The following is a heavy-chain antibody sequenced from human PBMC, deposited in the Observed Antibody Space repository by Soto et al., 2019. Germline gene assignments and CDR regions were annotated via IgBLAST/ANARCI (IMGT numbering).Heavy chain of an antibody. V-gene: IGHV1-8*01. CDR1: GYTFTSYD. J-gene: IGHJ6*03. CDR2: MNPNSGNT. Sequence: ASVKVSCKASGYTFTSYDINWVRQATGQGLEWMGWMNPNSGNTGYAQKFQGRVTMTRNTSISTAYMELSSLRSEETAVYYCARGGSYCSSTSCHPRDYYYYYYMDVWGKGTTVTVSS. CDR3: ARGGSYCSSTSCHPRDYYYYYYMDV. D-gene: IGHD2-2*01.